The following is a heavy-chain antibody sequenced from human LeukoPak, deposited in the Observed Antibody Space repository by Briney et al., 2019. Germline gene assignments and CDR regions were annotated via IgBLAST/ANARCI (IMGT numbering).Heavy chain of an antibody. V-gene: IGHV3-30*14. CDR2: ISYDGSNK. D-gene: IGHD4-17*01. CDR1: GFSFSSYA. J-gene: IGHJ4*02. CDR3: ASHGDGYFDY. Sequence: GGSLRLSCATSGFSFSSYAMSWVRQAPGKGLEWVAVISYDGSNKYYADSVKGRFTISRDNSKNTLYLQMNSLRAEDTAVYYCASHGDGYFDYWGQGTLVTVSS.